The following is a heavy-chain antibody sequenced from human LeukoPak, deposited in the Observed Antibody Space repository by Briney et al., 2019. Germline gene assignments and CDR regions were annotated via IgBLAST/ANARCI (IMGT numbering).Heavy chain of an antibody. J-gene: IGHJ3*02. V-gene: IGHV3-21*01. CDR2: ISGNSVYI. D-gene: IGHD6-19*01. Sequence: GGSLRLSCAASGFTFSGTSMNWVRQAPGKGLEWVSSISGNSVYILYADSVRGRFTISRDNAKNSLYLQMNSLRAEDTAVYYCARASSGDIWGQGTMVTVSS. CDR1: GFTFSGTS. CDR3: ARASSGDI.